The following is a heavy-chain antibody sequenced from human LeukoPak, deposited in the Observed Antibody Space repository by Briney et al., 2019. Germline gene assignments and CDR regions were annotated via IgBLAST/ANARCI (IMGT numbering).Heavy chain of an antibody. Sequence: GGSLRLSCAASGFTISSYGMHWVRQAPGKGLEWVAFLRSDGSDQYYADSVKGRFAISRDNSKNTMYLQMNRLRAEDTAVYYCARDLFSTVVVPAATDYYYYGMDVWGQGTTVTVSS. CDR3: ARDLFSTVVVPAATDYYYYGMDV. D-gene: IGHD2-2*01. CDR1: GFTISSYG. V-gene: IGHV3-30*02. CDR2: LRSDGSDQ. J-gene: IGHJ6*02.